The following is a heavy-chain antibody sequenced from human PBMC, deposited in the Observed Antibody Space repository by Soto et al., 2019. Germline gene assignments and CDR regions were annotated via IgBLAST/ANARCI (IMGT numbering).Heavy chain of an antibody. D-gene: IGHD3-3*01. CDR3: ARRPELRFLTYYYYYMDV. V-gene: IGHV3-23*01. CDR2: ISGSGGST. Sequence: GGSLRLSCAASGFTFSSYAMSWVRQAPGKGLEWVSAISGSGGSTYYADSVKGRFTISRDNSKNTLYLQMNSLRAEDTGVYYCARRPELRFLTYYYYYMDVWGKGTTVTVSS. J-gene: IGHJ6*03. CDR1: GFTFSSYA.